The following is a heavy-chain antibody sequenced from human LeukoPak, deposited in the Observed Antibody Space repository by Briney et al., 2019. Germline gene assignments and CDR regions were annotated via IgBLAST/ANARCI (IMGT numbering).Heavy chain of an antibody. J-gene: IGHJ4*02. CDR1: GGSISSYY. CDR3: ARSYYYDNYDY. D-gene: IGHD3-22*01. V-gene: IGHV4-59*01. Sequence: SETLSLTCTVSGGSISSYYWSWLRQPPGKGLEWIGYIYYSGSTNYNPSLKSRVTISVDTSKNQFSLKLSSVTAADTAVYYCARSYYYDNYDYWGQGTLVTVSS. CDR2: IYYSGST.